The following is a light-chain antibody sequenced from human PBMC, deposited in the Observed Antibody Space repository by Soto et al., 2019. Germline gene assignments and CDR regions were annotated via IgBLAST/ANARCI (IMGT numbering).Light chain of an antibody. CDR2: DTT. J-gene: IGLJ1*01. CDR1: TRAVTNGHY. CDR3: LLSYNGPYV. V-gene: IGLV7-46*01. Sequence: QAVVTQEPSLTVSPGGTVTLTCGSSTRAVTNGHYPYWFQQKPGQAPRTLIYDTTNRHSWTPARFSGSLLGGKAALTLSGAQPEDEAEYYCLLSYNGPYVFGTGTKVTV.